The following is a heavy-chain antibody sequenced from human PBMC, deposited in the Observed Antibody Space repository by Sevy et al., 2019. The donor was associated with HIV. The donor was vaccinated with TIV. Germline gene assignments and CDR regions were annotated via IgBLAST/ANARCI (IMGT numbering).Heavy chain of an antibody. CDR3: ARGPIQTGAFDV. D-gene: IGHD5-18*01. J-gene: IGHJ3*01. CDR2: ISYDATYK. V-gene: IGHV3-30*04. CDR1: GFIFSNYP. Sequence: GGSLRLSCAASGFIFSNYPIHWVRQAPGKGLEWVAVISYDATYKYYADSVKGRFTISRDNSKNTLYLQMNSLRAEDTAVYYCARGPIQTGAFDVWGQGTLVTVSS.